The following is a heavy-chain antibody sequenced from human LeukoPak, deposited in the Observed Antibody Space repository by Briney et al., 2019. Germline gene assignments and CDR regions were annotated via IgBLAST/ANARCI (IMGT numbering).Heavy chain of an antibody. CDR1: GFTFSSYA. Sequence: GGSLRLSCVASGFTFSSYAMSWVRQAPGKGQEWVSLISGDGGSTYYADSVKGRFTISRDNSKDSLYLQMNSLRTEDTALYYCAKDTRGPIAVAAPSYPWGQGTLVTVSS. CDR3: AKDTRGPIAVAAPSYP. V-gene: IGHV3-43*02. J-gene: IGHJ5*02. D-gene: IGHD6-19*01. CDR2: ISGDGGST.